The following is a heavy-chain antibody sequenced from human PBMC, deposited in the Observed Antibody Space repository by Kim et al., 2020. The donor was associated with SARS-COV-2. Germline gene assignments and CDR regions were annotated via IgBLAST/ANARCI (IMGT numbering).Heavy chain of an antibody. CDR2: INPNSGGT. Sequence: ASVKVSCKASGYTFTGYYMHWVRQAPGQGLEWMGWINPNSGGTNYAQKFQGRVTMTRDTSISTAYMELSRLRSDDTAVYYCARRVGSSGRFDPWGQGTLVTVSS. CDR1: GYTFTGYY. D-gene: IGHD6-19*01. CDR3: ARRVGSSGRFDP. V-gene: IGHV1-2*02. J-gene: IGHJ5*02.